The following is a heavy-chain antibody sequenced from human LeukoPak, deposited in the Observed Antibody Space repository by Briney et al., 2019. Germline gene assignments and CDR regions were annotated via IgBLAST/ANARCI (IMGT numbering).Heavy chain of an antibody. Sequence: GRSLRLSCAASGFTFSNHDMHWVRQAPGKGLEWVALIWYDGSNKEYAEPVKGRFTLSRDNSKNTLYLQMNSLRDEDTAVYYCARDQGTSTTAPKRKGRFDPWGQGTLVTVSS. CDR2: IWYDGSNK. J-gene: IGHJ5*02. CDR3: ARDQGTSTTAPKRKGRFDP. CDR1: GFTFSNHD. V-gene: IGHV3-33*01. D-gene: IGHD1-1*01.